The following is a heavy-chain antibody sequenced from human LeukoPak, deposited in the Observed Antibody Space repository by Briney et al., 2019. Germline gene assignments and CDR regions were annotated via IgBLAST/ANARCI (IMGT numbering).Heavy chain of an antibody. CDR1: GHTFTGYY. J-gene: IGHJ4*02. V-gene: IGHV1-2*02. CDR2: INPNSGGT. D-gene: IGHD6-6*01. Sequence: ASVKVSCKASGHTFTGYYMHWVRQAPGQGLEWMGWINPNSGGTNYAQKFQGRVTMTRDTSISTAYMELSRLRSDDTAVYYCARVTYRSSVMGDDYWGQGTLVTVSS. CDR3: ARVTYRSSVMGDDY.